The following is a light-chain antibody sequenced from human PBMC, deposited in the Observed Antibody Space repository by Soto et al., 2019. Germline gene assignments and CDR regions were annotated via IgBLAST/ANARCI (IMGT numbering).Light chain of an antibody. V-gene: IGLV2-14*03. CDR3: SSYTSTNFVI. CDR2: DVS. CDR1: SSDIGDYKY. Sequence: QSALTQPASVSGSPGQSITISCTGSSSDIGDYKYVSWYKHHPGKAPKLMIYDVSNRPSGVSNRFSGSKSGNTASQTISGLQAEDEADYYCSSYTSTNFVIFGGGTKLTVL. J-gene: IGLJ2*01.